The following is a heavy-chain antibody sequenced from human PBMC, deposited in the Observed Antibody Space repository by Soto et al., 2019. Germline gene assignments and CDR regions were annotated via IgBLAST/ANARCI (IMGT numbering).Heavy chain of an antibody. Sequence: SETLSLTCTVSGGSISSYYWSWIRQPPGKGLEWIGYIYYSGSTNYNPSLKSRVTISVDTSKNQFSLKLSSVTAADTAVYYCARAHYYGSGSIWFDPWGQGTLVTVSS. V-gene: IGHV4-59*01. J-gene: IGHJ5*02. CDR1: GGSISSYY. D-gene: IGHD3-10*01. CDR2: IYYSGST. CDR3: ARAHYYGSGSIWFDP.